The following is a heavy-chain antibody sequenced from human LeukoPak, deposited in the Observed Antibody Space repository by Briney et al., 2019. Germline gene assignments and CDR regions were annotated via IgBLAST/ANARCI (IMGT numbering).Heavy chain of an antibody. CDR1: GFTFSSYA. CDR2: ISYDGSNK. Sequence: PGGSLRLSCAASGFTFSSYAMHWVRQAPGKGLEWVAVISYDGSNKYYADSVKGRFTISRDNSKNTLYLQMNSLRAEDTAVYYCAKDTGYSSSWYSYYYYYYGMDVWGQGTTVTVSS. V-gene: IGHV3-30-3*01. J-gene: IGHJ6*02. CDR3: AKDTGYSSSWYSYYYYYYGMDV. D-gene: IGHD6-13*01.